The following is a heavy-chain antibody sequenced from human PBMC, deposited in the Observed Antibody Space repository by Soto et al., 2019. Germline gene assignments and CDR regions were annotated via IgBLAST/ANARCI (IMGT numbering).Heavy chain of an antibody. CDR1: GGSISSYY. Sequence: SLTCTVSGGSISSYYWSWIRKSAGKGLEWIGRIYATGTTDYNPSLKSRVMMSVDTSKKQFSLKLRSVTAADTAVYYCVRDGTKTLRDWFDPWGQGIAVTVSA. CDR2: IYATGTT. J-gene: IGHJ5*02. D-gene: IGHD1-1*01. CDR3: VRDGTKTLRDWFDP. V-gene: IGHV4-4*07.